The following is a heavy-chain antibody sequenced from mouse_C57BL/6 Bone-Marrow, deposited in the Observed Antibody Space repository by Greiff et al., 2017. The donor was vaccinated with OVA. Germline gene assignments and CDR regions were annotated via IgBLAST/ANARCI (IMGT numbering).Heavy chain of an antibody. CDR2: IYPGSGNT. Sequence: QVQLQQSGAELVRPGASVKLSCKASGYTFTDYYINWVKQRPGQGLEWIARIYPGSGNTYYNEKFKGKATLTAEKSSSTAYMQLSSLTSEDSAVYFCARGRLLRYYFDYWGQGTTLTVSS. V-gene: IGHV1-76*01. D-gene: IGHD1-1*01. CDR1: GYTFTDYY. CDR3: ARGRLLRYYFDY. J-gene: IGHJ2*01.